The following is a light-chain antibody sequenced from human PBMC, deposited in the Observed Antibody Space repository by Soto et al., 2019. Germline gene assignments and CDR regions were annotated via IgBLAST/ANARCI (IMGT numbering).Light chain of an antibody. Sequence: EIVMTQSPATLSMSPGERVSISCRASQTVSNNLAWYQQKPGQAPRLLIYGASTRAIGVAARFSGSGSGTEFTLTITSLQSQDSAVYYCQQRHMWPITFGQGTRLEIK. CDR2: GAS. V-gene: IGKV3-15*01. J-gene: IGKJ5*01. CDR3: QQRHMWPIT. CDR1: QTVSNN.